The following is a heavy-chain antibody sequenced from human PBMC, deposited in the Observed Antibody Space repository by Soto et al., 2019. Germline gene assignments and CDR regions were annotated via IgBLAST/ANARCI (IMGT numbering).Heavy chain of an antibody. Sequence: QVQLVQSGAEVKKPGASVKVSCKASGYTFTGYYMHWVRQAPGQGLEWMGWINPNSGGTNYAQKFEGWVTMTRDTSMSTAYMELSRLRSDDTAVYYCARDLLGTAMVSYYYYGMDVWGQGTTVTVSS. CDR2: INPNSGGT. V-gene: IGHV1-2*04. J-gene: IGHJ6*02. CDR3: ARDLLGTAMVSYYYYGMDV. CDR1: GYTFTGYY. D-gene: IGHD5-18*01.